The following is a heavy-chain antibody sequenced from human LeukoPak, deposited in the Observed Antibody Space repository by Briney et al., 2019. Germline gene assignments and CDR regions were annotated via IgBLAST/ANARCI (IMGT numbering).Heavy chain of an antibody. CDR1: GGSISSYY. CDR3: AGTNYGEEK. CDR2: IYYSGST. J-gene: IGHJ4*02. Sequence: PSETLSLTCTVSGGSISSYYWSWIRQPPGKGLEWIGYIYYSGSTNYNPSLKSRVTISVDTSKNQFSLKVSSVTAADTAVYYCAGTNYGEEKWGQGTLVTVSS. V-gene: IGHV4-59*08. D-gene: IGHD4-17*01.